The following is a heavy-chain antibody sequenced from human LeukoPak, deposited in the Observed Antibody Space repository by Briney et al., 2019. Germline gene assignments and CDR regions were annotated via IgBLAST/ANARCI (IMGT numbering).Heavy chain of an antibody. Sequence: PSETLSLTCTVSGDSINKYFWNWIRQPPGKGLEWVGYIYYGGSPNYNPSLKSRVTISLDTSKNQFSLKLKSVTAADTAVYYCARFRDIVPTIFDSWGQGTLVTVSS. CDR2: IYYGGSP. D-gene: IGHD5-12*01. CDR3: ARFRDIVPTIFDS. CDR1: GDSINKYF. V-gene: IGHV4-59*08. J-gene: IGHJ5*01.